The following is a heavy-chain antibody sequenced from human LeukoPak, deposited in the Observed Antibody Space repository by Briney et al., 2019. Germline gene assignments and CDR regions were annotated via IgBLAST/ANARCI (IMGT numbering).Heavy chain of an antibody. J-gene: IGHJ4*02. CDR3: ARDPAEADC. V-gene: IGHV3-30*03. Sequence: PGGSLILSCAASGFTFSSYGMHWVRQAPGKGLEWVAVISYDGSNKYYADSVKGRFTISRDNSKNTLYLQMNSLRAEDTAVYYCARDPAEADCWGQGTLVTVSS. CDR2: ISYDGSNK. CDR1: GFTFSSYG.